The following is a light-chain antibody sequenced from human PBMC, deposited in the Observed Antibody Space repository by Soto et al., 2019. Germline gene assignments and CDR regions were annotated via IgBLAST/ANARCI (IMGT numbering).Light chain of an antibody. CDR1: QSVLYSSNNKNY. CDR2: WAS. Sequence: DIVMTQSPDSLAVSLGERATINCKSSQSVLYSSNNKNYLAWYQQKPGQPPKLLIYWASTRESGVPDRFSSSGSGTDFTLTISSLQAADVAVYYCQQYYSTPRTFGQGTKVEIK. CDR3: QQYYSTPRT. V-gene: IGKV4-1*01. J-gene: IGKJ1*01.